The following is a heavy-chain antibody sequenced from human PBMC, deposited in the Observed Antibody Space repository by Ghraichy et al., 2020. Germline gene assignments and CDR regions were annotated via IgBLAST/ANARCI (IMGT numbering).Heavy chain of an antibody. Sequence: GGSLRLSCAASGFTFSSYGMHWVRQAPGKGLEWVAVISYDGSNKYYADSVKGRFTISRDNSKNTLYLQMNSLRAEDTAVYYCAKDLHSSGPEYWGQGTLVTVSS. V-gene: IGHV3-30*18. CDR3: AKDLHSSGPEY. CDR1: GFTFSSYG. J-gene: IGHJ4*02. CDR2: ISYDGSNK. D-gene: IGHD6-19*01.